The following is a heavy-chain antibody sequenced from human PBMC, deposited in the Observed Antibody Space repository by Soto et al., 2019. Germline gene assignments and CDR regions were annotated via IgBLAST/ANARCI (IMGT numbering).Heavy chain of an antibody. CDR2: IIPIFGTA. V-gene: IGHV1-69*06. Sequence: GASVKVSCKASGGTFSSYAISWVRQAPGQGLEWMGGIIPIFGTANYAQKFQGRVTITADKSTSTAYMELSSLRSEDTAVYYCARVGGPCGGDCYSGYYYGMDVWGQGTTVTVSS. J-gene: IGHJ6*02. D-gene: IGHD2-21*02. CDR1: GGTFSSYA. CDR3: ARVGGPCGGDCYSGYYYGMDV.